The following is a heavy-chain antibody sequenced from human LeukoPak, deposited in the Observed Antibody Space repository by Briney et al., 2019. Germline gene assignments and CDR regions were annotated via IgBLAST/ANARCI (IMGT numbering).Heavy chain of an antibody. CDR2: ISYDGSNK. J-gene: IGHJ6*02. Sequence: GGSLRLSCAASGFTFSSYGMHWVRRAPGKGLEWVAVISYDGSNKYYADSVKGRFTISRDNSKNTLYLQMNSLRAEDTAMYYCAKGTNYDILTGYYHPYYYYGMDVWGQGTTVTVSS. CDR3: AKGTNYDILTGYYHPYYYYGMDV. CDR1: GFTFSSYG. V-gene: IGHV3-30*18. D-gene: IGHD3-9*01.